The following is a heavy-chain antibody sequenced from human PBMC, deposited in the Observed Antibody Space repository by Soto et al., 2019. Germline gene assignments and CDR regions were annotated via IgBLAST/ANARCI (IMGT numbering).Heavy chain of an antibody. CDR1: GGSISSGGYS. J-gene: IGHJ3*02. V-gene: IGHV4-30-2*01. CDR3: ARGGWYRPASIAHLDAFHI. D-gene: IGHD2-2*01. CDR2: IYHSGST. Sequence: SETLSLTCAVSGGSISSGGYSWSWIRQPPGKGLEWIGYIYHSGSTYYNPSLKSRVTISVDRSKNQFSLKLSSVTAADTAVYYCARGGWYRPASIAHLDAFHIWGQGTMVTVSS.